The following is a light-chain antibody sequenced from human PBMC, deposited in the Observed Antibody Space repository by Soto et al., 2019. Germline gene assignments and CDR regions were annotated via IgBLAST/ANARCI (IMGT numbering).Light chain of an antibody. CDR3: SSYTSSSTLV. Sequence: QSALTQPASVSGSPGQSITISCTGTSSDVGGYNYVSWYQQHPGKAPKVVIYDVSNRPSWISNRFSGSKSGNTASLTISGLQDEDEADYYCSSYTSSSTLVFGGGTKVTVL. J-gene: IGLJ2*01. CDR1: SSDVGGYNY. V-gene: IGLV2-14*01. CDR2: DVS.